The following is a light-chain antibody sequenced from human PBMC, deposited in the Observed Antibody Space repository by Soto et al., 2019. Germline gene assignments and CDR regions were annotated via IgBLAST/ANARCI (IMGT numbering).Light chain of an antibody. CDR1: QGIGND. CDR3: LQDYKYPYN. Sequence: AIQMTQSPSSLSAFIGDRVTITCRASQGIGNDLGGYQHKPWKAPNLLIHAASSLQSGVPSRFSGSGSGTDFTITISIRQPEDFATYYWLQDYKYPYNFGQGTKLEIK. CDR2: AAS. J-gene: IGKJ2*01. V-gene: IGKV1-6*01.